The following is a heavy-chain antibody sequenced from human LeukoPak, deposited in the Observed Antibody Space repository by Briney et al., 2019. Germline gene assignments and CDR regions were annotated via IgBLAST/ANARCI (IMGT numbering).Heavy chain of an antibody. CDR1: GFTLSSYW. J-gene: IGHJ4*02. D-gene: IGHD3-3*01. CDR2: INSDVSST. Sequence: GGSLRLSCAASGFTLSSYWMHWVRQAPGKRLVWVSRINSDVSSTSSADSVKGRFTISRDNAKNTLYLQMNSLRAEDTAVYYCARVSPTSGNFDYWGQGTLVTVSS. CDR3: ARVSPTSGNFDY. V-gene: IGHV3-74*01.